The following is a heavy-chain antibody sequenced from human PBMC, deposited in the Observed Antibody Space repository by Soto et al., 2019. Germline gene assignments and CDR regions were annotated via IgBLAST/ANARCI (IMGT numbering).Heavy chain of an antibody. D-gene: IGHD3-16*02. Sequence: DVQLVESGGGLVQPGGSLRLSCTASGFTLNNFWMSWVRQAPGKGLEWVANIKEDGSEKYYVDSVKGRFSISRDNAKNSLYLHANGLRAVDTAVYYCARVKFGGWRSYRPDWYFDLWGRGTLVTVSA. CDR1: GFTLNNFW. CDR2: IKEDGSEK. V-gene: IGHV3-7*01. CDR3: ARVKFGGWRSYRPDWYFDL. J-gene: IGHJ2*01.